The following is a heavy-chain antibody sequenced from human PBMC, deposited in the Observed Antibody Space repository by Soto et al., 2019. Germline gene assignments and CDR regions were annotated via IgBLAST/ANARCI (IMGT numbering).Heavy chain of an antibody. Sequence: ASVKVSCKVSRYTLTELSMHWVRQAPGKGLEWMGGFDPEDGETIYAQKFQGRVTMTEDTSTDTAYMELSSLRFEDTAVYYCATATLSGWFDPWGQGTLVTVSS. V-gene: IGHV1-24*01. D-gene: IGHD3-10*01. CDR3: ATATLSGWFDP. CDR2: FDPEDGET. J-gene: IGHJ5*02. CDR1: RYTLTELS.